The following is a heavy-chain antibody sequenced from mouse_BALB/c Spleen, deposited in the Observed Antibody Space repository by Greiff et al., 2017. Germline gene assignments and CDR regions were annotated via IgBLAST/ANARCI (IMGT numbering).Heavy chain of an antibody. CDR3: TRFTTADYFDY. CDR1: GFTFSNYW. CDR2: IRLKSNNYAT. J-gene: IGHJ2*01. D-gene: IGHD1-2*01. Sequence: EVMLVESGGGLVQPGGSMKLSCVASGFTFSNYWMNWVRQSPEKGLEWVAEIRLKSNNYATHYAESVKGRFTISRDDSKSSVYLQMNKLRAEDTGIYYCTRFTTADYFDYWGQGTTLTVSS. V-gene: IGHV6-6*02.